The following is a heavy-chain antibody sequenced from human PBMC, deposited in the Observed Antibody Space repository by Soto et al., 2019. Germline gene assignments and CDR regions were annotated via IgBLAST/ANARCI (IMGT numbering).Heavy chain of an antibody. CDR2: VDPNGGGS. V-gene: IGHV1-2*04. CDR3: ATWVDYGDFEGFDF. J-gene: IGHJ4*02. D-gene: IGHD4-17*01. Sequence: QGQLLQSGAEVKKPGASVKVSCKTSGYSFTDYKLHWVRQAPGQGPEWMGWVDPNGGGSNSAQKFQGSVTMTWDTSITTAYLDLTRLTTNDTATYFCATWVDYGDFEGFDFWGQGTLVTVSS. CDR1: GYSFTDYK.